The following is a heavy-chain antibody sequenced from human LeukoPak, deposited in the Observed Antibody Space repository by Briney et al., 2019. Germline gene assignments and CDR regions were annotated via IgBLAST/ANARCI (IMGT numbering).Heavy chain of an antibody. CDR1: GFTFSSYS. CDR3: AREAWSGGDIVVVPAAPYYFDY. CDR2: ISSSTSTI. Sequence: GGSLRLSCVASGFTFSSYSMNWVRQAPGKGLEWVSYISSSTSTIYYADSVKGRFTISRDNAKNSLYLQMNSLRAEDTAVYYCAREAWSGGDIVVVPAAPYYFDYWGQGTLVTVSS. V-gene: IGHV3-48*01. D-gene: IGHD2-2*01. J-gene: IGHJ4*02.